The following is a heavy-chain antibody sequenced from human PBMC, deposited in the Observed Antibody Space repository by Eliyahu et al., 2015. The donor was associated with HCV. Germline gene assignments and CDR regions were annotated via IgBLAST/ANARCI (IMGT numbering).Heavy chain of an antibody. J-gene: IGHJ3*02. CDR2: ISAGNGDT. CDR3: ARGISANWYDGFDI. Sequence: QVQLVQSGAEVKKPGASVKFSCKATGYTFSDYAMHWVRQAPGQRPEWMGWISAGNGDTKYSQKFQDRVTITRDTSASTAYLDLSSLRSEDTAVYYCARGISANWYDGFDIWGQGAMVTVSS. CDR1: GYTFSDYA. V-gene: IGHV1-3*01. D-gene: IGHD1-1*01.